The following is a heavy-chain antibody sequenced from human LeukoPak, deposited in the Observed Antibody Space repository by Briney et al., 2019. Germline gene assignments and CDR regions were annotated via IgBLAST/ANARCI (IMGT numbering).Heavy chain of an antibody. Sequence: SVKVSCKASGGTFSSYAISWVRQAPGQGLEWMGRIIPILGIANYAQKFQGRVAITADKSTSTAYMELSSLRSEDTAVYYCAVAPSPPHSPYSGSYYSPFDYWGQGTLVTVSS. D-gene: IGHD1-26*01. CDR1: GGTFSSYA. CDR3: AVAPSPPHSPYSGSYYSPFDY. J-gene: IGHJ4*02. V-gene: IGHV1-69*04. CDR2: IIPILGIA.